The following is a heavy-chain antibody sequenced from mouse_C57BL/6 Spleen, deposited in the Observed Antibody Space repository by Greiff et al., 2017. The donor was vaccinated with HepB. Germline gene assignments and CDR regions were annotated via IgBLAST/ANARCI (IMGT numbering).Heavy chain of an antibody. D-gene: IGHD2-4*01. CDR2: INPNNGGT. Sequence: EVKLVESGPELVKPGASVKIPCKASGYTFTDYNMDWVKQSHGKSLEWIGDINPNNGGTIYNQKFKGKATLTVDKSSSTAYMELRSLTSEDTAVYYCARSGYYDYDGYYYAMDYWGQGTSVTVSS. J-gene: IGHJ4*01. V-gene: IGHV1-18*01. CDR1: GYTFTDYN. CDR3: ARSGYYDYDGYYYAMDY.